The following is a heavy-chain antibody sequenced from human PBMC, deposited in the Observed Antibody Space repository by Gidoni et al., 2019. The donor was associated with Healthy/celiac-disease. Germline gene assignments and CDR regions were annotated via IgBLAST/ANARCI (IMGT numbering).Heavy chain of an antibody. CDR3: TTDDYDSPVDY. D-gene: IGHD3-22*01. Sequence: VQLVESGGGLVQHGGSLRLSRAASRFTFRNAWTSGVRQAPGKGLEWVGRIKRKSEGWTTDYAAPVKGRFSISREDSRNTLYLQMNRLKTEDTAVYYCTTDDYDSPVDYWGQGTLVTVSS. V-gene: IGHV3-15*01. J-gene: IGHJ4*02. CDR2: IKRKSEGWTT. CDR1: RFTFRNAW.